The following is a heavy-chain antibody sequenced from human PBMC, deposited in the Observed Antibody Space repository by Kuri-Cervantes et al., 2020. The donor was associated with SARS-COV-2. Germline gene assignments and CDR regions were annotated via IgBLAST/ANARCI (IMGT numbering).Heavy chain of an antibody. CDR3: ARLVGGATGDYYYYMDV. D-gene: IGHD1-26*01. Sequence: GGSLRLSCAASGFTFSSYGMHWVRQAPGKGLEWVAVIWYDGSNKYYADSVKGRFTISRDNSKNTLYLQMNSLRAEDTAVYYCARLVGGATGDYYYYMDVWGKGTTVTVSS. CDR2: IWYDGSNK. CDR1: GFTFSSYG. J-gene: IGHJ6*03. V-gene: IGHV3-33*01.